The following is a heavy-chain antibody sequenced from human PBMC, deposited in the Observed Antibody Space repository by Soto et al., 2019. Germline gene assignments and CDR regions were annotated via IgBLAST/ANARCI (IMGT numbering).Heavy chain of an antibody. CDR2: INAGNGNT. V-gene: IGHV1-3*01. Sequence: ASVKVSCKASGYTFTSYAMHWVRQAPGQRLEWMGWINAGNGNTKYSQKFQGRVTITRDKSASTAYMELSSLRSEDTAVYYCAREYCGGDCSVGILYYYGMDVWGQGTTVTVSS. CDR3: AREYCGGDCSVGILYYYGMDV. J-gene: IGHJ6*02. D-gene: IGHD2-21*02. CDR1: GYTFTSYA.